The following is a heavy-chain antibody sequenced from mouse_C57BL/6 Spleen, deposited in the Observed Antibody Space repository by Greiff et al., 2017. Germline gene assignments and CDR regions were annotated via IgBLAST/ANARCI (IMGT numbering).Heavy chain of an antibody. J-gene: IGHJ4*01. CDR1: GYTFTDYN. D-gene: IGHD1-1*01. CDR2: INPNNGGT. CDR3: ARGDYYGRSYARDY. Sequence: EVQLQESGPELVKPGASVKIPCKASGYTFTDYNMDWVKQSPGKSLEWIGDINPNNGGTIYNQKFKGKATLTVDKSSSTAYMELRSLTSEDTAVYYCARGDYYGRSYARDYWGQGTSVTVSS. V-gene: IGHV1-18*01.